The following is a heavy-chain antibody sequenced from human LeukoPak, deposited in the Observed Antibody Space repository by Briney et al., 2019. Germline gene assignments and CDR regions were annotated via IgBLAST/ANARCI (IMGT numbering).Heavy chain of an antibody. CDR3: ARGYDCSGGSCYSFDY. CDR1: GGTFSSYA. D-gene: IGHD2-15*01. J-gene: IGHJ4*02. CDR2: IIPIFGTA. V-gene: IGHV1-69*01. Sequence: SVKVSCKASGGTFSSYAISWVRQAPGQGLGWMGGIIPIFGTAISAQKLQGRITITADESTSTAYMELSSLRSEDTAVYYCARGYDCSGGSCYSFDYWGQGTLVTVSS.